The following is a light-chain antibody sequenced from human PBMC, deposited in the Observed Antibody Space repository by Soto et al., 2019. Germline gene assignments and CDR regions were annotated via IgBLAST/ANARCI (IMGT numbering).Light chain of an antibody. J-gene: IGKJ1*01. Sequence: IQMTQSPSTLSVSVGDRVTITCRASQSISSWLAWYQQKPGKAPNLLIYKASSLESGVPSRFSGSGSGTEFTLTISSLQPDDFATYYCQQHDAYPWTFGQGTKVEIK. CDR3: QQHDAYPWT. V-gene: IGKV1-5*03. CDR1: QSISSW. CDR2: KAS.